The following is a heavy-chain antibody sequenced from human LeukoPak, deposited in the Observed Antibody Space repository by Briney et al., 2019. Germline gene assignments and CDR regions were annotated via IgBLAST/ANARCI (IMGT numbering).Heavy chain of an antibody. CDR3: ARRRYYDSTGYLD. CDR2: IYYSGST. D-gene: IGHD3-22*01. V-gene: IGHV4-39*01. Sequence: SGTLSPTCSVAGGFISSSSYYWGWIRQPPGKGLEWIGDIYYSGSTYFKPSLASRVAISIDTSKNQFSLRFSPVTAADTAVYYCARRRYYDSTGYLDRGQGTLVIVSS. CDR1: GGFISSSSYY. J-gene: IGHJ1*01.